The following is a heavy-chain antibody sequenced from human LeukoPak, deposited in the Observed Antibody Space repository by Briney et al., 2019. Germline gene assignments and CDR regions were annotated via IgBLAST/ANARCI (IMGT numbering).Heavy chain of an antibody. CDR2: INHSRST. Sequence: SETLSLTCAVYGGSFSGYYWSWIRQPPGKGLEWIGEINHSRSTNYNPSLKSRVTISVDTSKNQFSLKLSSVTAADTAVYYCARAGYSHGKWGQGTLVTVSS. V-gene: IGHV4-34*01. CDR1: GGSFSGYY. J-gene: IGHJ4*02. CDR3: ARAGYSHGK. D-gene: IGHD5-18*01.